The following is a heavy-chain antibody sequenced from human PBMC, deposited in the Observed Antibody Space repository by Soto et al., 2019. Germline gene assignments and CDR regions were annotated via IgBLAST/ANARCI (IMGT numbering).Heavy chain of an antibody. CDR2: ISPYNDDT. D-gene: IGHD3-22*01. CDR3: ARGGYYDSSGSRNYHYYGMDV. Sequence: QAQLVQSGAEVKKPGASVKVSCKASGYTFSSYGISWVRQAPGQGLEWLGWISPYNDDTNYAQKLQGRVTMTTDTSTRTAYMDLRSLGSDDTAVYYCARGGYYDSSGSRNYHYYGMDVWGQGTTVTVSS. V-gene: IGHV1-18*01. CDR1: GYTFSSYG. J-gene: IGHJ6*02.